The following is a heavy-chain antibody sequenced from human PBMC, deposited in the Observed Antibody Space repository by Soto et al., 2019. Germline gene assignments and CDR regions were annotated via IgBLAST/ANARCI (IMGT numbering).Heavy chain of an antibody. V-gene: IGHV3-33*01. Sequence: QVQLVESGGGVVQPGRSLRLSCAASGFTFSSYGMHWVRQAPGKGLEWVAVIWYDGSNKYYADSVKGRFTISRDNSKNTLYLQMNSLRAEDTAVYYCAREMVSKNWFDPWGQGTLVTVSS. CDR1: GFTFSSYG. CDR2: IWYDGSNK. J-gene: IGHJ5*02. D-gene: IGHD2-8*01. CDR3: AREMVSKNWFDP.